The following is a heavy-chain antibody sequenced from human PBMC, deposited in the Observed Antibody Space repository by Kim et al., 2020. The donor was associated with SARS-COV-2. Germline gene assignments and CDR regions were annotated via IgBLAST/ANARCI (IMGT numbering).Heavy chain of an antibody. D-gene: IGHD3-16*01. Sequence: GGSLRLSCAASGFSIKPYGMDWVRQAPGKGLEWVSSISDSGTYYADAVKGRFAISRDISRNTVYLQVSSLRVEDTGVYFCARAVFGSNNYWGQGTLVTVS. CDR1: GFSIKPYG. CDR2: ISDSGT. V-gene: IGHV3-23*01. J-gene: IGHJ4*02. CDR3: ARAVFGSNNY.